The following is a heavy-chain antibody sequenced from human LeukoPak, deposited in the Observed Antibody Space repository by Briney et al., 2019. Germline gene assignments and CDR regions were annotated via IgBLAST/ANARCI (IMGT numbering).Heavy chain of an antibody. CDR2: INPNSGGT. J-gene: IGHJ6*03. Sequence: ASVKVSCKASGYTFTGYYMHWVRQAPGQGPEWLGWINPNSGGTGYVQKFQGRVTMTRDTSISTAYMELSRLRSDDTAVYYCARGAALDTLDYYYSMDVWGKGTTVTV. D-gene: IGHD3-9*01. V-gene: IGHV1-2*02. CDR3: ARGAALDTLDYYYSMDV. CDR1: GYTFTGYY.